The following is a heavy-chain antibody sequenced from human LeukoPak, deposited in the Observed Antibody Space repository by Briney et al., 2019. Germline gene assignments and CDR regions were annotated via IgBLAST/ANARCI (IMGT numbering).Heavy chain of an antibody. CDR3: AKVRYQLPRTFDY. V-gene: IGHV3-30*02. J-gene: IGHJ4*02. CDR2: IRYDGSNK. Sequence: GGSLRLSCAASGFTFSSYGMHWVRQAPGKGLEWVAFIRYDGSNKYYADSVKGRFTISRDNSENTLYLQMNSLRAEDTAVYYCAKVRYQLPRTFDYWGQGTLVTVSS. CDR1: GFTFSSYG. D-gene: IGHD2-2*01.